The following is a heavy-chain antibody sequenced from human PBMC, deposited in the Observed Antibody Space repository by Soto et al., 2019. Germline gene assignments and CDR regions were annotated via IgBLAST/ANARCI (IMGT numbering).Heavy chain of an antibody. CDR1: GCTFSSYA. J-gene: IGHJ2*01. D-gene: IGHD2-21*02. Sequence: QVQLVQSGAEVKKPGSSVKVSCKASGCTFSSYAISWVRQAPGQGLEWMGGIIPIFGTANYAQKFQGRVTITEDESTSTAYMELSSLRSEDKAVYYCARVVSYCGGDCYCGYFDLWGRGTLVTVSS. CDR2: IIPIFGTA. V-gene: IGHV1-69*01. CDR3: ARVVSYCGGDCYCGYFDL.